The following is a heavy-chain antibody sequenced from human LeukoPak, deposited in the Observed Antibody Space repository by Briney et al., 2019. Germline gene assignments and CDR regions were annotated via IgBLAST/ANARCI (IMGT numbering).Heavy chain of an antibody. J-gene: IGHJ5*02. CDR2: IWYDGSNK. Sequence: GGSLRLSCAASGFTFSSYGMHWVRQAPGKGLEWVAVIWYDGSNKYYADSVKGRFTISRDNSKNTLYLQMNSLRAEDTAVYYCAKSGGYYLGLGWFDPWGQGTLVTVPS. V-gene: IGHV3-33*06. CDR1: GFTFSSYG. D-gene: IGHD3-22*01. CDR3: AKSGGYYLGLGWFDP.